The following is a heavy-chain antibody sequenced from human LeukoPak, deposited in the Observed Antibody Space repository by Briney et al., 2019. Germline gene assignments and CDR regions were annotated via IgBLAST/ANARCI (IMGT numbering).Heavy chain of an antibody. Sequence: GGSLRLSCAASGFTFSSYAMSWVRQIPGKGLEWVSAISGSDAGTYYADSVKGRFTISRDNSKNTLYLQMNSLRAEDTAVYYCARGPSGYHNTGGQGTLVTVSS. D-gene: IGHD5-12*01. V-gene: IGHV3-23*01. J-gene: IGHJ4*02. CDR2: ISGSDAGT. CDR3: ARGPSGYHNT. CDR1: GFTFSSYA.